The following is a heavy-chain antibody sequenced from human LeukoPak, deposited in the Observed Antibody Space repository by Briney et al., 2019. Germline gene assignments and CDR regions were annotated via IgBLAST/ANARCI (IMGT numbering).Heavy chain of an antibody. V-gene: IGHV1-2*06. J-gene: IGHJ4*02. Sequence: ASVKVSCKASGYTFTGYYMHWVRQAPGQALEWMGRINPNSGGTNYAQKFQGRVTMTRDTSISTAYMELSRLRSDDTAVYYCARDLRSIRVIAVAGTVGYWGQGTLVTVSS. CDR2: INPNSGGT. CDR3: ARDLRSIRVIAVAGTVGY. D-gene: IGHD6-19*01. CDR1: GYTFTGYY.